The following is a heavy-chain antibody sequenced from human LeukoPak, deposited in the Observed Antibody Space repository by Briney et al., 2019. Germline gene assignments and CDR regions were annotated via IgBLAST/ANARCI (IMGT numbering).Heavy chain of an antibody. D-gene: IGHD6-19*01. CDR1: GFMFSGYW. CDR2: INQDGSEK. Sequence: GGSLRLSCAASGFMFSGYWMSWVRQAPGKGLEWVANINQDGSEKYYVDSVKGRFTISRDNAKNSLFFEMNRLRVEDTSVYYCARDFRNSGWGSDYWGQGTLVTVSS. CDR3: ARDFRNSGWGSDY. V-gene: IGHV3-7*04. J-gene: IGHJ4*02.